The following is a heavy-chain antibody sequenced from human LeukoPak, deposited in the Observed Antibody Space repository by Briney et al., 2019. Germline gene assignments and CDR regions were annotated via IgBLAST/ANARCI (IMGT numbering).Heavy chain of an antibody. CDR3: ASSPTVATILFDY. Sequence: PGGSLRLSCAASGFTFSSYAMSWVRQAPGKGLEWVSGISGSGGSTYYADSVKGRFTISRDNSKNTLFLQMNSLRAEDTAVYYCASSPTVATILFDYWGQETLVTVSS. V-gene: IGHV3-23*01. D-gene: IGHD5-24*01. J-gene: IGHJ4*02. CDR1: GFTFSSYA. CDR2: ISGSGGST.